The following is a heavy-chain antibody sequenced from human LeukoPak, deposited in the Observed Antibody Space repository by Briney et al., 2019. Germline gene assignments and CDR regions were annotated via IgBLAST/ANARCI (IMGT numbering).Heavy chain of an antibody. CDR2: MNPNSGNT. CDR1: GYTFTSYD. D-gene: IGHD6-13*01. J-gene: IGHJ4*02. CDR3: ARGARFGSSWYRLFDY. V-gene: IGHV1-8*01. Sequence: ASVKVSCKASGYTFTSYDINWVRQATGQGLEWMGWMNPNSGNTGYAQKFQGRVTMTRNTSISTTYMELSSLRSEDTAVYYCARGARFGSSWYRLFDYWGQGTLATVSS.